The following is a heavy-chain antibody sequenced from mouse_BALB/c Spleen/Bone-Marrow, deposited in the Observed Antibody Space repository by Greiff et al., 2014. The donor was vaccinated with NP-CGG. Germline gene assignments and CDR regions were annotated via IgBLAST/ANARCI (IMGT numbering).Heavy chain of an antibody. D-gene: IGHD1-2*01. CDR1: GLNIKDTY. CDR3: ARYGGIYYAMDY. Sequence: VQLQQSGAELVKPGASVKLSCTASGLNIKDTYMHWVKQRPEQGLEWIGRIDPENGNTNYDPRFQGKATITADTSSNTAYLQLSSMTSEDTAVYYCARYGGIYYAMDYWGQGTSVTVSS. CDR2: IDPENGNT. J-gene: IGHJ4*01. V-gene: IGHV14-3*02.